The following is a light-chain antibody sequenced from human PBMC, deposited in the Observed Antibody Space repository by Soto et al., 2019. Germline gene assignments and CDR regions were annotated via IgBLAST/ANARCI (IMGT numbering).Light chain of an antibody. CDR1: SSDVGSRNL. Sequence: QSALTQPASVSGSPGQSITISCTGTSSDVGSRNLVSWYQQYPGKAPKLIIFEASKRPSGVSNRFSGSKSGSTASLTISGLQAEDEADYYCCSNAASSTYVFGSGTKVTVL. CDR2: EAS. J-gene: IGLJ1*01. CDR3: CSNAASSTYV. V-gene: IGLV2-23*01.